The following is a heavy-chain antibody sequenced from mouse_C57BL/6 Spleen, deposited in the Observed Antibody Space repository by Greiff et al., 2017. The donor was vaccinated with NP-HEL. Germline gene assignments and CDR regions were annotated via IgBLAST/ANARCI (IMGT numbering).Heavy chain of an antibody. J-gene: IGHJ4*01. D-gene: IGHD1-1*01. Sequence: EVQLQQSGPELVKPGASVKISCKASGYTFTDYYMNWVKQSHGKSLEWIGDINPNNGGTSYNQKFKGKATLTVDKSSSTAYMELRSLTSEDSAVYYCARSAIFGTTVLYYAMDYWGQGTSVTVSS. V-gene: IGHV1-26*01. CDR2: INPNNGGT. CDR1: GYTFTDYY. CDR3: ARSAIFGTTVLYYAMDY.